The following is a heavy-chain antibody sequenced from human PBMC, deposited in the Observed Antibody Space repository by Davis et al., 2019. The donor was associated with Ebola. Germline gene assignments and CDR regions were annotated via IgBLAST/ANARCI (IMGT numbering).Heavy chain of an antibody. V-gene: IGHV3-7*03. J-gene: IGHJ6*02. CDR3: ARKLRSRRYYYGMDV. Sequence: PGGSLRLSCAASGFTFSSYAMSWVRQAPGKGLEWVANIKQDGSEKYYVDSVKGRFPISRDNTKNSLYLQMNSLGAEDTAVYYCARKLRSRRYYYGMDVWGQGTTVTVSS. CDR1: GFTFSSYA. CDR2: IKQDGSEK. D-gene: IGHD5-12*01.